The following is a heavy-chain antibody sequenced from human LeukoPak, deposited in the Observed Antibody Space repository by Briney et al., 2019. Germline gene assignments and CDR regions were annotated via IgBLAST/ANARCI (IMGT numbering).Heavy chain of an antibody. CDR1: GDSISSYY. Sequence: PSETLSLTCTVSGDSISSYYWGWIRQPPGKGLEWIGYVSYSGRTNYSPSLKSRVTISVDTSKNQFSLKLSSVTAADTAVYYCARRVTWLIDYWGQGTLVTVSS. D-gene: IGHD5-12*01. CDR3: ARRVTWLIDY. CDR2: VSYSGRT. V-gene: IGHV4-59*08. J-gene: IGHJ4*02.